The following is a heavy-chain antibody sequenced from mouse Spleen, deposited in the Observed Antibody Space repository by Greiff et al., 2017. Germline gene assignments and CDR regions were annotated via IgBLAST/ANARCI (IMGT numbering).Heavy chain of an antibody. Sequence: QVQLQQSGAELVMPGASVKMSCKASGYTFTDYWMHWVKQRPGQGLEWIGAIDTSDSYTSYNQKFKGKATLTVDESSSTAYMQLSSLTSEDSAVYFWAKSGGLITTVLKYVRFDYWGQGTTLTVSS. J-gene: IGHJ2*01. CDR2: IDTSDSYT. CDR1: GYTFTDYW. CDR3: AKSGGLITTVLKYVRFDY. V-gene: IGHV1-69*01. D-gene: IGHD1-1*01.